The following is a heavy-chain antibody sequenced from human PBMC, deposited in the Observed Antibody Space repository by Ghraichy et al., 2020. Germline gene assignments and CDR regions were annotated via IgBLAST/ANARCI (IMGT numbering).Heavy chain of an antibody. V-gene: IGHV3-66*01. CDR1: GFSVSSDY. CDR3: GKEGPSAKTYYYFGLDV. CDR2: LYSGGSR. Sequence: GGSLRLSCAASGFSVSSDYMTWVRQVPGKGLEWVSVLYSGGSRYYADSVKGRFIISRDNSKNTLFLQMNSLRVDDTAVYYCGKEGPSAKTYYYFGLDVWGQGTTVTVSS. J-gene: IGHJ6*02.